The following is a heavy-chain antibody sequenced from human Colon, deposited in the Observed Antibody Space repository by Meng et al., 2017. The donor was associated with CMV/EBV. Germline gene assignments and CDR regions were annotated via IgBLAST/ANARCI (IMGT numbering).Heavy chain of an antibody. CDR3: ATFGGDFDY. D-gene: IGHD3-3*01. CDR2: INPVTGDT. J-gene: IGHJ4*02. CDR1: GYTFNGYF. V-gene: IGHV1-2*02. Sequence: QVQLVQSGAEVKEPGASVKVSCKTSGYTFNGYFMHWVRQAPGQGLEWMGWINPVTGDTSYAQKFQVRVTMTRDTSISTAYMELSSLRSDDTAAYYCATFGGDFDYWGQGTLVTVSS.